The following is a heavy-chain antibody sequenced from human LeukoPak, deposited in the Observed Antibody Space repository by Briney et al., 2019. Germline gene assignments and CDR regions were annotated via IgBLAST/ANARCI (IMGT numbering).Heavy chain of an antibody. V-gene: IGHV1-69*13. D-gene: IGHD6-19*01. Sequence: SVRVSCMASGGTFTIYAISWVRQAPGQGREWMGGIIPIFGTANSAQKFQGRVTITADESTSTASMELSSLRSEDAAVYYCARIQSSGWLRPEDYWGQGTLVTVSS. J-gene: IGHJ4*02. CDR3: ARIQSSGWLRPEDY. CDR1: GGTFTIYA. CDR2: IIPIFGTA.